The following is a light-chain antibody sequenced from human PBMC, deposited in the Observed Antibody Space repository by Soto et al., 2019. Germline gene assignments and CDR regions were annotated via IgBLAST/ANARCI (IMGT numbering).Light chain of an antibody. J-gene: IGKJ4*01. CDR2: KAS. V-gene: IGKV1-5*03. Sequence: DIQMTQSPSTLSASVGDRVTITCRASQNSNRWLAWYQQKPGTAPKLLIYKASSLDSGVPSRFSGSGSGTEFTLTISSLQPDDFATYYCQQYNSYPLTFGGGTKVEIK. CDR3: QQYNSYPLT. CDR1: QNSNRW.